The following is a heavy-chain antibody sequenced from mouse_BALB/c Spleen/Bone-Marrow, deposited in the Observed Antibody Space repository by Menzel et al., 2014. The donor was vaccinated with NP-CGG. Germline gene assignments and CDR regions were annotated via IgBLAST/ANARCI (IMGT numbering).Heavy chain of an antibody. J-gene: IGHJ3*01. CDR1: GYTFTSYW. CDR3: TRDYGGFAY. D-gene: IGHD1-1*02. V-gene: IGHV1-7*01. Sequence: QVQLQQSGAELAKPGASVKMSCKASGYTFTSYWMHWVKQRPGRGLEWIGYINPSTGYTEYNQKFKDKATLTVDKSSSTAYMHLSSPTSEDSAVYYCTRDYGGFAYWGQGTLVTVSA. CDR2: INPSTGYT.